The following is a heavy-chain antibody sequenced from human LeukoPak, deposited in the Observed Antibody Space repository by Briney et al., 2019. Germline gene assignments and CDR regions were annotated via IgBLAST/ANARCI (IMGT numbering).Heavy chain of an antibody. Sequence: SETLSLTCTVSGGSISNYYWSWIRQPPGKGLEWIGYISYTGSTNYNPSLKSRVTISIDTSKNQFSLRLSSVITADTAVYYCVRASSGWSEGSFDYWGQGTLVTVSS. CDR2: ISYTGST. D-gene: IGHD6-19*01. CDR3: VRASSGWSEGSFDY. CDR1: GGSISNYY. J-gene: IGHJ4*02. V-gene: IGHV4-59*01.